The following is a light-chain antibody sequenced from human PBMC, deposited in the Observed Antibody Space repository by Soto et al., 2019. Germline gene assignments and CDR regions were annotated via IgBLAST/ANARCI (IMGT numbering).Light chain of an antibody. CDR2: EVS. J-gene: IGLJ2*01. CDR3: CSYAGSSTYVV. Sequence: QSALTQPASASGSPGQSITISCTGTSSDVGSYNLVSWYQQHPGKAPKLMIYEVSKRPSGVSNRFSGSMSGDTASLTISGLQAEDEADYYCCSYAGSSTYVVFGGGTKLTVL. V-gene: IGLV2-23*02. CDR1: SSDVGSYNL.